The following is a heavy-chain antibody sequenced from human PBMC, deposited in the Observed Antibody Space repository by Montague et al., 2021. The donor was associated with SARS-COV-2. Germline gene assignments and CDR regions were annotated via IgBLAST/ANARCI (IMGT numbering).Heavy chain of an antibody. D-gene: IGHD3-22*01. CDR3: ARGHLGTTMVVVVMVGAQFYFDY. CDR2: IDHRGSS. V-gene: IGHV4-34*01. Sequence: SETLSLTCAVYGESFSGFHWTWTRQPPGKGLEWIGEIDHRGSSNYNPSLKNRVTISVDTSKNQFSLRLNSVTAADTGVYYCARGHLGTTMVVVVMVGAQFYFDYWGQGSLVTVSS. CDR1: GESFSGFH. J-gene: IGHJ4*02.